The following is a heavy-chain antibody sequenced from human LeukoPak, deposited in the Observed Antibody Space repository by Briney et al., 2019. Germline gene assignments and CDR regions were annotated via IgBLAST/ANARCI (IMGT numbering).Heavy chain of an antibody. Sequence: ASVKVSCKASGYTFTSYGIHWVRQAPGQGLEWMGWINCVSGITKYSQNFQGRVIITRDTSATTAYMELSSLRSEDTAVYYCARGIPPYYYDSSGSSSTDYWGQGTLVTVSS. D-gene: IGHD3-22*01. J-gene: IGHJ4*02. CDR3: ARGIPPYYYDSSGSSSTDY. CDR1: GYTFTSYG. CDR2: INCVSGIT. V-gene: IGHV1-3*01.